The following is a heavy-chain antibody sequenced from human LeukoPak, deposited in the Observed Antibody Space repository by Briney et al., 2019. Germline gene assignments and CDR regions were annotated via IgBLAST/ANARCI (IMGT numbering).Heavy chain of an antibody. Sequence: GGSLRLSCAASGFTFSRYWMSWVRQAPGKGLEWVANIKEDGSEKNHVDSVKGRFTISRDNAKNSLYLQMNGLRVEDTAVYYCAREIPQQLVAMDVWGQGTTVTVSS. J-gene: IGHJ6*02. CDR2: IKEDGSEK. CDR1: GFTFSRYW. V-gene: IGHV3-7*04. D-gene: IGHD6-13*01. CDR3: AREIPQQLVAMDV.